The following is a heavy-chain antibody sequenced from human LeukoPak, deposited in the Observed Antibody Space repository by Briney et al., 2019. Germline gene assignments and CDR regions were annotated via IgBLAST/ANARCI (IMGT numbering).Heavy chain of an antibody. D-gene: IGHD6-19*01. CDR2: IDPSDSYA. CDR3: ARPDIAVAVWGAFDI. CDR1: GYSFTTSW. Sequence: GESLKISCRGSGYSFTTSWINWLRQMPGKGLEWLGKIDPSDSYANYSPSFQGHVTMSADKSISTAYLQWSSLRASDTAIYYCARPDIAVAVWGAFDIWGQGTMVTVSS. J-gene: IGHJ3*02. V-gene: IGHV5-10-1*01.